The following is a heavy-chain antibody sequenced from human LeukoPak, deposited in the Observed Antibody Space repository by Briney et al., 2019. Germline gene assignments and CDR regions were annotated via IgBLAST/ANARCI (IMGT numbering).Heavy chain of an antibody. Sequence: GASVTVSYKASGYTFTSYGISWVRQAPGQGLEWTGWISAYNGKTNYAQKLQGRVTMTTDTSTSTAYMELRSLRSDDTAVYYCARVNGYYDSSGYLDYWGQGTLVTVSS. CDR1: GYTFTSYG. CDR2: ISAYNGKT. D-gene: IGHD3-22*01. CDR3: ARVNGYYDSSGYLDY. V-gene: IGHV1-18*01. J-gene: IGHJ4*02.